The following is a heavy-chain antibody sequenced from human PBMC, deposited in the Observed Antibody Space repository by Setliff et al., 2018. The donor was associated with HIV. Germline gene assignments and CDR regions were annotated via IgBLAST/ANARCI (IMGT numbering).Heavy chain of an antibody. D-gene: IGHD3-10*01. CDR3: PREESTEDYGSGSYGPTFPPPLIY. CDR1: GFIFSSYA. J-gene: IGHJ4*02. V-gene: IGHV3-30*01. Sequence: LRLSCAASGFIFSSYAMHWVRQAPGKGLEWVAVMSYDGNNKYYADSVKGRFTISRDNSKNTLFLQMNSLRPEDTAVYYCPREESTEDYGSGSYGPTFPPPLIYWGQGTLVTVSS. CDR2: MSYDGNNK.